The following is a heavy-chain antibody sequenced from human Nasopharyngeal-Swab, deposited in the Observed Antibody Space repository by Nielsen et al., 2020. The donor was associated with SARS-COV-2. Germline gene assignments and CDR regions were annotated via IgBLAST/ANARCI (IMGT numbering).Heavy chain of an antibody. CDR1: GYTFTGYY. D-gene: IGHD6-13*01. J-gene: IGHJ6*03. CDR2: INPNSGGT. V-gene: IGHV1-2*04. CDR3: ARPAGFAAAGNDYYYYMDV. Sequence: ASVKVSCKASGYTFTGYYMHWVRQAPGQGLEWMGRINPNSGGTNYAQKFQGWVTMTRDTSISTAYMELSRLRSDDTAVYYCARPAGFAAAGNDYYYYMDVWGKGTTVTVSS.